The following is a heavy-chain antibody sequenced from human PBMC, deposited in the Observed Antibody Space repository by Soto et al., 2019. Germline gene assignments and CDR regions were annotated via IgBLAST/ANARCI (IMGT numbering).Heavy chain of an antibody. J-gene: IGHJ6*03. CDR2: INHLGSI. D-gene: IGHD2-21*01. CDR1: GGSLSDYF. V-gene: IGHV4-34*01. CDR3: ARGGISHWAYFYYMDV. Sequence: SETLSLTCVVLGGSLSDYFWSWIRQPPGMALEWIGEINHLGSINYNPSLKSRVTMSVDTSKNQFSLTLNSVTAADTATYYCARGGISHWAYFYYMDVWDRGTTVTVSS.